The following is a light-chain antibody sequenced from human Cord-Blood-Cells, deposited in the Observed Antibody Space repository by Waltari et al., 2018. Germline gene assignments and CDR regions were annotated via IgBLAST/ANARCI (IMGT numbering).Light chain of an antibody. CDR3: QQYGSSPLT. J-gene: IGKJ3*01. V-gene: IGKV3-20*01. Sequence: EIVLTQSPGTLSLSPGERATLSCRASQSVSSSYLAWYQQKPGQAPRRLYYGATSKATGIPEWFSGGGSGTDFTITISRLEPEDFAVYYCQQYGSSPLTFGPGTKVDIK. CDR2: GAT. CDR1: QSVSSSY.